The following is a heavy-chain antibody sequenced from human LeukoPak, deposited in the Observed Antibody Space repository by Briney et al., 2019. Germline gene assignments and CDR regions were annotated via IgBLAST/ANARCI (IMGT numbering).Heavy chain of an antibody. V-gene: IGHV4-59*08. D-gene: IGHD1-26*01. Sequence: SETLSLTCTVSGGSISRYYWSWIRQPPGMGLEWIGYISYSGSTNYNPSPKSRVTISVDTSKNQFSLKLNSVTATDTAVYYCARHSGSYYDNYDYWGQGTLVTVSS. CDR2: ISYSGST. CDR3: ARHSGSYYDNYDY. J-gene: IGHJ4*02. CDR1: GGSISRYY.